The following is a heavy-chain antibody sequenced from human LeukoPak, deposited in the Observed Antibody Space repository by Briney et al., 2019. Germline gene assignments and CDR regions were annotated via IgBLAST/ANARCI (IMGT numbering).Heavy chain of an antibody. Sequence: SVKVSCKASGYTFTSYGISWVRQAPGQGLEWMGGIIPIFGAANYTQKFQGRVTITADESTSTAYMELSSLRSDDTAVYYCARDQRLEMATMKFDYWGQGTLVTVSS. J-gene: IGHJ4*02. CDR2: IIPIFGAA. CDR1: GYTFTSYG. CDR3: ARDQRLEMATMKFDY. D-gene: IGHD5-24*01. V-gene: IGHV1-69*13.